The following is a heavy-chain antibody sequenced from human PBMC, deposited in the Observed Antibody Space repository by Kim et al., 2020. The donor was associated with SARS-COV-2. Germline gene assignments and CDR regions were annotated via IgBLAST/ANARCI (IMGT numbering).Heavy chain of an antibody. CDR1: GGSISSGSYY. J-gene: IGHJ6*02. Sequence: SETLSLTCTVSGGSISSGSYYWSWIRQPAGKGLEWIGRIYTSGSTNYNPSLKSRVTISVDTSKNQFSLKLSSVTAANTAVYYCARILTGLFDVWGQGTTVTVSS. CDR3: ARILTGLFDV. CDR2: IYTSGST. D-gene: IGHD3-9*01. V-gene: IGHV4-61*02.